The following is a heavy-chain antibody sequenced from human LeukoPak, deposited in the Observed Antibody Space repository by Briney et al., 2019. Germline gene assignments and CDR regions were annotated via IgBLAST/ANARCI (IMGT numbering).Heavy chain of an antibody. D-gene: IGHD3-3*01. V-gene: IGHV1-8*01. J-gene: IGHJ4*02. Sequence: ASVKVSCKASGYTFTSYDINWVRQATGQGLEWMGWMNPNSGNTGYAQKFQGRGTMTRNPSISTAYMALSSLRSEDPAVYYCARGGHDFWSGYQDYWGQGTLVTVSS. CDR1: GYTFTSYD. CDR2: MNPNSGNT. CDR3: ARGGHDFWSGYQDY.